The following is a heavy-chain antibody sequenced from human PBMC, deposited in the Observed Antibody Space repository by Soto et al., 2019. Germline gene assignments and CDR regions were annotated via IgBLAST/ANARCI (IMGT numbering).Heavy chain of an antibody. CDR2: MNPNSGNT. V-gene: IGHV1-8*01. D-gene: IGHD3-22*01. Sequence: ASVKVSCKASGYTFTSYDINWVRQATGQGLEWMGWMNPNSGNTGYAQKFQGRVTMTRNTSISTAYMELSSLRSEDTAVYYCARATYYYDSSGYWSFRAFDIWGQGTMVTVSS. J-gene: IGHJ3*02. CDR3: ARATYYYDSSGYWSFRAFDI. CDR1: GYTFTSYD.